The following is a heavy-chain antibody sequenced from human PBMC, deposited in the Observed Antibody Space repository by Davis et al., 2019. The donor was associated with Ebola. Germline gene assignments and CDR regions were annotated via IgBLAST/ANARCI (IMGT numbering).Heavy chain of an antibody. J-gene: IGHJ6*02. CDR3: ARGGAVAGTYYYYGMDV. CDR1: GGSFSGYY. D-gene: IGHD6-19*01. V-gene: IGHV4-34*01. CDR2: INHSGST. Sequence: GSLRLSCAIYGGSFSGYYWSWIRQPTGKGLEWIGEINHSGSTNYNPSLKSRVTISVDTSKNQFSLKLSSVTAADTAVYYCARGGAVAGTYYYYGMDVWGQVTTVTVSS.